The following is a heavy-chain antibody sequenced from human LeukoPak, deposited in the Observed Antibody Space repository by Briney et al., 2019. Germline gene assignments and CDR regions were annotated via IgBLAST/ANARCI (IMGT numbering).Heavy chain of an antibody. V-gene: IGHV4-59*12. CDR3: AREGGYSYGDAPLHFDN. J-gene: IGHJ4*02. D-gene: IGHD5-18*01. Sequence: SETLSLTCTVSGGSISSYYWSWIRQPPGKGLEWIGSIYYSGSTNYNPSLKSRVTISVDTSKNQFSLKVSSVTAADTAVYYCAREGGYSYGDAPLHFDNWGQGTLVTVSS. CDR2: IYYSGST. CDR1: GGSISSYY.